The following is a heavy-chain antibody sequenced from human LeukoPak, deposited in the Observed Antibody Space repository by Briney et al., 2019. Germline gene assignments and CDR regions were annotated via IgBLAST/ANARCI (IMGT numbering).Heavy chain of an antibody. Sequence: GESLKISCKASGYIFNDYWIAWVRQMPGKGLEWMGIIYPGDSDTRYSPSFQGQVTISADKSISTAYLQWSSLKASDTAMFYCARSGSGTRFDYWGQGTLVTVSS. V-gene: IGHV5-51*01. D-gene: IGHD6-19*01. CDR1: GYIFNDYW. CDR3: ARSGSGTRFDY. J-gene: IGHJ4*02. CDR2: IYPGDSDT.